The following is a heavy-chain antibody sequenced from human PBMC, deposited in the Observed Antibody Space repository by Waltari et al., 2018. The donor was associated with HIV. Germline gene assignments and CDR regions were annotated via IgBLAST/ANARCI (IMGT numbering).Heavy chain of an antibody. J-gene: IGHJ4*01. D-gene: IGHD3-16*01. CDR3: ARGLLGAAAFTPSGY. CDR1: GVIFSDFA. CDR2: VWSDGHIE. V-gene: IGHV3-33*01. Sequence: VQLVESGGGVVQAGGALRVSCEASGVIFSDFALHWVRQAPGKGLEWVAFVWSDGHIEDYADSVKGRFNISRDNSKKVVFLEMTNVTVDDTAVYYCARGLLGAAAFTPSGYWGQGTRVVVYS.